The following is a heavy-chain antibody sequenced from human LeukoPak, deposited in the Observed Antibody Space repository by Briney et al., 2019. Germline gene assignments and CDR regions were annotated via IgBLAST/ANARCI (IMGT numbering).Heavy chain of an antibody. J-gene: IGHJ4*02. CDR1: GFTFSSYS. D-gene: IGHD6-19*01. CDR2: ISSSSSYI. Sequence: GGSLRLSCAASGFTFSSYSMNWVRQAPGKGLEWVSSISSSSSYIYYADSVKGRFTISRDNAKNSLYLQMNSLRAEDTAVYYCVRALTLGIAVAGTFAGWGQGTLVTVSS. V-gene: IGHV3-21*01. CDR3: VRALTLGIAVAGTFAG.